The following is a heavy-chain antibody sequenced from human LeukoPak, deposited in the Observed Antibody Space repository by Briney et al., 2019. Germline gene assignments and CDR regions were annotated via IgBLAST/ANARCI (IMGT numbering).Heavy chain of an antibody. V-gene: IGHV3-23*01. D-gene: IGHD3-10*01. Sequence: PGGSLRLSCAASGYTFSSYAISWVRQAPGKGLEWVSAISGRGGSTYYADSVKGRFTISRDNSKNTLYLQMNSLRAEDTAVYYCAKEENYGSGSYYNDYFDYWGQGTLVTVSS. CDR3: AKEENYGSGSYYNDYFDY. CDR2: ISGRGGST. CDR1: GYTFSSYA. J-gene: IGHJ4*02.